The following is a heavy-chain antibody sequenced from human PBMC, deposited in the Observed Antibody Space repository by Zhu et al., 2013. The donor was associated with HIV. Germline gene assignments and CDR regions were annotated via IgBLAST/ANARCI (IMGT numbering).Heavy chain of an antibody. CDR2: IIPIFGTA. V-gene: IGHV1-69*01. CDR1: GGTFSSYA. D-gene: IGHD2-2*03. J-gene: IGHJ6*02. CDR3: ARDGYCSRAPRAYCDYYYGMDV. Sequence: QVQLVQSGAEVKKPGSSVKVSCKASGGTFSSYAISWVRQAPGQGLEWMGGIIPIFGTANYAQKFQGRVTITADESTSTAYMELSSLRSEDTAVYYCARDGYCSRAPRAYCDYYYGMDVWGQGTTVTVSS.